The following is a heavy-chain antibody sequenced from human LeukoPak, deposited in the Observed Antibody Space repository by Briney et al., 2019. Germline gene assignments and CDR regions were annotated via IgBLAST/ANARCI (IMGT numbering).Heavy chain of an antibody. Sequence: PSETLSLTCTVSGGSISSYYWTWIRRPAGKGLEWIGRIYTSGSTNYNPSLKGRVTMSVDTSKNQFSLNLTSVTAADTAVYYCARVYSSSSGTTFVYWGQGTLVTVSS. CDR2: IYTSGST. J-gene: IGHJ4*02. D-gene: IGHD6-6*01. V-gene: IGHV4-4*07. CDR3: ARVYSSSSGTTFVY. CDR1: GGSISSYY.